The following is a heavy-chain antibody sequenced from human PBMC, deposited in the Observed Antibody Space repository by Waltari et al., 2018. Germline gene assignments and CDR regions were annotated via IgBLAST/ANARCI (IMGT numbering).Heavy chain of an antibody. V-gene: IGHV3-21*01. CDR2: ISSSSSYI. J-gene: IGHJ4*02. CDR3: ARVGIAGAGPIDY. D-gene: IGHD6-13*01. Sequence: EVQLVESGGGLVKPGGSLGLSCAASGFTFSSYSLNWVGQAPGKGLGWVSSISSSSSYIYYADSVKCRFTISRDNAKNSLYLQMNSLRAEDTAVYYCARVGIAGAGPIDYWGQGTLVTVSS. CDR1: GFTFSSYS.